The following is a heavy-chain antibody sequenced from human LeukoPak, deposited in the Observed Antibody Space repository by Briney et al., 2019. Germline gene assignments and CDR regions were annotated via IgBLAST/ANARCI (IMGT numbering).Heavy chain of an antibody. D-gene: IGHD3-10*01. Sequence: SETLSLTCTVSGGSISSYYWSWIQQPPGKGLEWIGYIYYSGSTNYNPSLTSRVTISVDTSKNQFSLRLTSVTAADTAVYFCARHGIWFGDTNRWFDPWGQGTLVTVSS. V-gene: IGHV4-59*08. CDR3: ARHGIWFGDTNRWFDP. CDR1: GGSISSYY. J-gene: IGHJ5*02. CDR2: IYYSGST.